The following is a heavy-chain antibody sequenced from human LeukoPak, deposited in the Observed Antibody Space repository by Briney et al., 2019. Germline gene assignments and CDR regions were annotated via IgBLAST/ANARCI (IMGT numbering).Heavy chain of an antibody. CDR3: AREAAYYNSGSRPIDS. Sequence: SETLSLTCSVSGGSVSIGTYYWSWIRQPPGKGLEWIGYIWNSGSTKYNPSLKSRVTISVDTSKNQFSLKLSSVTVADTAVYYCAREAAYYNSGSRPIDSWGQGTLVTVSS. D-gene: IGHD3-10*01. J-gene: IGHJ4*02. CDR2: IWNSGST. CDR1: GGSVSIGTYY. V-gene: IGHV4-61*01.